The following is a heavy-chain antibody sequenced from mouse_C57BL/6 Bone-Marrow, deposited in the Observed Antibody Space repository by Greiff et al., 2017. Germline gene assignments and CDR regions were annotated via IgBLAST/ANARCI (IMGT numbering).Heavy chain of an antibody. CDR1: GFTFSDYY. D-gene: IGHD2-3*01. J-gene: IGHJ4*01. V-gene: IGHV5-16*01. CDR3: ARGAYDGYAMDY. CDR2: INYDGSST. Sequence: DVQLVESEGGLVQPGSSMKLSCTASGFTFSDYYMAWVRQVPEKGLEWVANINYDGSSTYYLDSLKSRFIISRDNAKNILYLQMSSLKSENTATYYCARGAYDGYAMDYWGQGTSVTVSS.